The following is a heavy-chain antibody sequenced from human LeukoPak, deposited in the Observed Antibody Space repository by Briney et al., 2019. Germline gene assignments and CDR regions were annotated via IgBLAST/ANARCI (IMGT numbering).Heavy chain of an antibody. V-gene: IGHV3-23*01. CDR3: AKISSGTSCYKI. D-gene: IGHD2-2*02. J-gene: IGHJ4*02. CDR2: ISGSGGST. CDR1: GFTFSSYA. Sequence: GGSLRLSCAASGFTFSSYAMSWVRQAPGKGLEWVSGISGSGGSTYYADSVKVRLTISRDNSKNTLYLHMNSLRAEDAAVYYCAKISSGTSCYKIWGQGTLVTVSS.